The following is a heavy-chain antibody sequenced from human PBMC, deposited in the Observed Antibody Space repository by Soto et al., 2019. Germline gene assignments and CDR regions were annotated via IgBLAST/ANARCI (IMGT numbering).Heavy chain of an antibody. J-gene: IGHJ5*02. Sequence: WVRQAPGQGLEWMGGIIPIFGTANYAQKFQGRVTITADKSTSTAYMELSSLRSEDTAVYYCARELEENWFDPWGQGTLVTVSS. CDR2: IIPIFGTA. V-gene: IGHV1-69*06. D-gene: IGHD1-1*01. CDR3: ARELEENWFDP.